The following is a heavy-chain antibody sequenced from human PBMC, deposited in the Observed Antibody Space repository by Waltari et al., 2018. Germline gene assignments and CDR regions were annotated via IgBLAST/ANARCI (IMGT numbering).Heavy chain of an antibody. J-gene: IGHJ4*02. CDR1: GFTFSSYW. CDR2: INSDGSST. Sequence: EVQLVESGGGLVQPGGSLRLSCAASGFTFSSYWMHWVRQAPGKGLVWVSRINSDGSSTSYADSGKGRFTSSRDNAKNTLYLQMNSLRAEDTAVYYCARDCGGDCYSIDYWGQGTLVTVSS. CDR3: ARDCGGDCYSIDY. V-gene: IGHV3-74*01. D-gene: IGHD2-21*02.